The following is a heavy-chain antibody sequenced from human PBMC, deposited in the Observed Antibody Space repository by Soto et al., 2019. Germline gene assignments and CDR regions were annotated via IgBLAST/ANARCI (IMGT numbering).Heavy chain of an antibody. J-gene: IGHJ5*02. D-gene: IGHD5-18*01. Sequence: LKISCKGSGYNFGSYWIFWVRQMPGKGLEWMGIIYPGDSDVRNSPSFQGQVTFSADKSISTAYLQWSSLKASDTAMYYCARRAYNYSDDLQDYFDPWGQGTLVTVSS. CDR2: IYPGDSDV. CDR3: ARRAYNYSDDLQDYFDP. V-gene: IGHV5-51*01. CDR1: GYNFGSYW.